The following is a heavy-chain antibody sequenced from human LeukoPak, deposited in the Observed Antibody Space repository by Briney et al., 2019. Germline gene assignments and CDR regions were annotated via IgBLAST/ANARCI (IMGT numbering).Heavy chain of an antibody. Sequence: GGSLRLSCAASGLTFGSYWMHWVRQAPGEGLVWVSRINADGSSTSYADSVKGRFTISRDNANNTLYLQMNSLRAEDTAVYYCVRVRVYYYMDVWGKGTTVTVSS. J-gene: IGHJ6*03. V-gene: IGHV3-74*01. CDR2: INADGSST. CDR1: GLTFGSYW. CDR3: VRVRVYYYMDV.